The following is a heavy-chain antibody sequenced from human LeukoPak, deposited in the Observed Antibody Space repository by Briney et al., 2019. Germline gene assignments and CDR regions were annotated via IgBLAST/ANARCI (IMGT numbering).Heavy chain of an antibody. V-gene: IGHV4-34*01. CDR3: ARGRCRNSGCRPYFDY. CDR2: INRSGST. J-gene: IGHJ4*02. CDR1: GGSFSGYY. Sequence: SETLSLTCAVYGGSFSGYYWSWIRQPPGKGLEWIGEINRSGSTNYNPSLKSRVTISTDTSKSQFSLNLRSVTAEDTGIYYCARGRCRNSGCRPYFDYWGQGTQVTVSS. D-gene: IGHD2/OR15-2a*01.